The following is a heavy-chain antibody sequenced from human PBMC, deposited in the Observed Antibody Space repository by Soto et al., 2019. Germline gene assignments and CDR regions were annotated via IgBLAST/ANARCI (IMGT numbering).Heavy chain of an antibody. J-gene: IGHJ4*02. V-gene: IGHV3-30*18. D-gene: IGHD2-15*01. CDR2: ISYDASNK. CDR3: AKLVIGYCSGNTCDDY. Sequence: GGSLRLSCAASGFTFSYGIHWLRQAPGKGLEWVAYISYDASNKFYADSVKGRFTISRDNSKNTQFLQMDSLRAEDTAVYYCAKLVIGYCSGNTCDDYWGQGTLVTVSS. CDR1: GFTFSYG.